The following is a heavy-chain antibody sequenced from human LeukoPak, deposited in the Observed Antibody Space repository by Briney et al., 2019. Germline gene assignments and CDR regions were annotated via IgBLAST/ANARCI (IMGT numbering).Heavy chain of an antibody. CDR3: ARGFGSGSYYKAPDY. V-gene: IGHV4-39*07. CDR2: IYYTGST. J-gene: IGHJ4*02. Sequence: PSETLSLTCTVSGGSISSSSYYWGWIRQPPGKGLEWIGNIYYTGSTYYNPSLKSRVTISVDTSKNQFSLKLSSVTAADTAVYYCARGFGSGSYYKAPDYWGQGTLVTVSS. D-gene: IGHD3-10*01. CDR1: GGSISSSSYY.